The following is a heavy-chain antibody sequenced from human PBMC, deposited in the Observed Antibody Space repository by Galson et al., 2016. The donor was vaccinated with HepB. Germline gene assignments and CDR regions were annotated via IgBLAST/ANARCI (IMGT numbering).Heavy chain of an antibody. V-gene: IGHV4-34*01. J-gene: IGHJ4*02. CDR3: ARGYDYVWGSYRFDS. D-gene: IGHD3-16*02. Sequence: ETLSLTCAVSGGPFSFYSWNWIRQPPGKGLEWIGEISQSGGPNYNPSLKSRVTISVDTSKNQFSLRLRSVTAADTAVYYCARGYDYVWGSYRFDSWAQGTLVTVSS. CDR2: ISQSGGP. CDR1: GGPFSFYS.